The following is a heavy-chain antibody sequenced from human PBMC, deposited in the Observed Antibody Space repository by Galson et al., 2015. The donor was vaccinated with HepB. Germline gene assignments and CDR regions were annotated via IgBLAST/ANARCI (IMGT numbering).Heavy chain of an antibody. Sequence: SLRLSCAPSGFIFSDYYMSWIRQAPGKGLEWVSYISGSGDTISYADSVKGRFTISRDNAKKSLYLQMNSLRVDDTAIYYCARPGYGDYVVAHWGQGTMVTVAS. CDR1: GFIFSDYY. CDR2: ISGSGDTI. V-gene: IGHV3-11*01. D-gene: IGHD4-17*01. J-gene: IGHJ4*02. CDR3: ARPGYGDYVVAH.